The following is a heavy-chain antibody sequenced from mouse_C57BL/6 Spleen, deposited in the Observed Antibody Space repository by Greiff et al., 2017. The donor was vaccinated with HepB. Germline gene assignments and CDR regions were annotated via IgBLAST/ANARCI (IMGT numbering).Heavy chain of an antibody. CDR2: INPYNGGT. D-gene: IGHD1-1*01. Sequence: EVQLQQSGPVLVKPGASVKMSCKASGYTFTDYYMNWVKQSHGKSLEWIGVINPYNGGTSYNQKFTGKATLTVDKSSNTAYMELNSLTSEDSAVYYCAPYYYYAMDYWGQGTSVTVSS. V-gene: IGHV1-19*01. CDR3: APYYYYAMDY. CDR1: GYTFTDYY. J-gene: IGHJ4*01.